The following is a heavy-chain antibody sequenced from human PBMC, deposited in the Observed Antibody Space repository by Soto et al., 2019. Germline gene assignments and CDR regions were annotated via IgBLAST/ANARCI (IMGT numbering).Heavy chain of an antibody. CDR2: ISSSGSTI. CDR1: GFTFSSYE. D-gene: IGHD5-12*01. Sequence: GGSLRLSCAASGFTFSSYEMNWVRQAPGKGLEWVSYISSSGSTIYYADSVKGRSTISRDNAKNSLYLQMNSLRAEDTAVYYCARVGGYDWRVFDYWGQGTLVTVSS. CDR3: ARVGGYDWRVFDY. V-gene: IGHV3-48*03. J-gene: IGHJ4*02.